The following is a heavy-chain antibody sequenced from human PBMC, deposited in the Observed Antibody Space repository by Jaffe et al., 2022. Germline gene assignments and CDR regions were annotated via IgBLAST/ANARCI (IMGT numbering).Heavy chain of an antibody. CDR1: GFTFDDYA. CDR3: AKEISYGDYVYGAFDI. V-gene: IGHV3-9*01. D-gene: IGHD4-17*01. J-gene: IGHJ3*02. Sequence: EVQLVESGGGLVQPGRSLRLSCAASGFTFDDYAMHWVRQAPGKGLEWVSGISWNSGSIGYADSVKGRFTISRDNAKNSLYLQMNSLRAEDTALYYCAKEISYGDYVYGAFDIWGQGTMVTVSS. CDR2: ISWNSGSI.